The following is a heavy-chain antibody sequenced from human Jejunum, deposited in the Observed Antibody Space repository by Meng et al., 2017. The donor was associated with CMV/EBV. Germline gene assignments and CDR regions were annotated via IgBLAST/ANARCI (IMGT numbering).Heavy chain of an antibody. CDR2: ISYDGSNK. D-gene: IGHD6-6*01. V-gene: IGHV3-30*04. CDR3: ARGLGSSYFGGGMDV. J-gene: IGHJ6*02. Sequence: FTFSSYAMHWGRQATGKGREWVAVISYDGSNKYYADYVKGRFTISRDNSKNTLYLKMKSLGAEDTAVYYCARGLGSSYFGGGMDVWGQGTTVTVSS. CDR1: FTFSSYA.